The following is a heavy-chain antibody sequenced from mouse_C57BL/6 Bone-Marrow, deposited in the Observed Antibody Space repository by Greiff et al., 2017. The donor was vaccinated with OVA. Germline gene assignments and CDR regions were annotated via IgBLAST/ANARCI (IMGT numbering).Heavy chain of an antibody. CDR2: IYPGSGNT. CDR1: GYTFTDYY. D-gene: IGHD1-1*01. J-gene: IGHJ3*01. Sequence: QVQLQQSGAELVRPGASVKLSCKASGYTFTDYYINWVKQRPGQGLEWIARIYPGSGNTYYNEKFKGKATLTAEKSSSTAYMQLSSLTSEDSAVYFCARSYHFYHGSSPFAYWGQGTLVTVSA. CDR3: ARSYHFYHGSSPFAY. V-gene: IGHV1-76*01.